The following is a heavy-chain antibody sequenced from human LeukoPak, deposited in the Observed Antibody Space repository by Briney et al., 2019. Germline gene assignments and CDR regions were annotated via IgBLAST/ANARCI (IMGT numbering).Heavy chain of an antibody. J-gene: IGHJ4*02. Sequence: GGSLRLSCAASGFTFSSYAMHWVRQAPGKGLEWVAVISYDGSNKYYADSVKGRFTISRDNSKNTLYLQMNSLRAEDTAVYYCARQDYGSGSYCDYWGQGTLVTVSS. CDR3: ARQDYGSGSYCDY. CDR2: ISYDGSNK. V-gene: IGHV3-30-3*01. D-gene: IGHD3-10*01. CDR1: GFTFSSYA.